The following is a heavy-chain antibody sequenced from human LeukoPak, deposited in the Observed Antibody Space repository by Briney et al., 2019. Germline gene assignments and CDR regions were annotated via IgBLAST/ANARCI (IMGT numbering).Heavy chain of an antibody. CDR2: INPDGGEK. Sequence: GGSLRLSCAASGFTFSNYWMSWVRQAPGKGLEWVANINPDGGEKYSVDSVTGRFTISRDNAENTMFLQMNSLRAEDSAIYYCARDLAAWDVWGKGTTVTVSS. J-gene: IGHJ6*04. CDR3: ARDLAAWDV. V-gene: IGHV3-7*01. CDR1: GFTFSNYW.